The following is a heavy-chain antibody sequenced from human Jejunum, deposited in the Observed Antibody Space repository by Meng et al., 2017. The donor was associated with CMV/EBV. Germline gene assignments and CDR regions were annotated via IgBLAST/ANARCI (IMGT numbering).Heavy chain of an antibody. V-gene: IGHV3-23*03. CDR2: ICGGSGST. CDR1: VFTFGDYA. Sequence: SVFTFGDYALAWVRQAPGKGLEWVTGICGGSGSTHYADSVRGRFVISRDNSKSTLYLQVNSLRADDTAVYYCAKSHSSSSGSFNYWGQGILVTVSS. CDR3: AKSHSSSSGSFNY. D-gene: IGHD6-6*01. J-gene: IGHJ4*02.